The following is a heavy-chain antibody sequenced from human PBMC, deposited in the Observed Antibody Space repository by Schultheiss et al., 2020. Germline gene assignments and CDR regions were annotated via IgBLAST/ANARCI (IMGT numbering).Heavy chain of an antibody. D-gene: IGHD6-19*01. Sequence: GGSLRLSCAASGFTFSSYGMHWVRQAPGKGLEWVAVISYDGSNKYYADSVKGRFTISRDNSKNTLYLQMNSLRAEDTAVYYCARYSSGLDYWGQGTLVTVSS. V-gene: IGHV3-30*19. CDR1: GFTFSSYG. CDR2: ISYDGSNK. CDR3: ARYSSGLDY. J-gene: IGHJ4*02.